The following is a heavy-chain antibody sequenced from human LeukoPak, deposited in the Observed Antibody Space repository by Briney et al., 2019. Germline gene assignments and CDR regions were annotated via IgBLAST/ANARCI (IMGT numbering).Heavy chain of an antibody. D-gene: IGHD3-22*01. V-gene: IGHV3-74*01. CDR3: ARDDPYYYDSSGRGRFDY. CDR2: INGDGSII. CDR1: GFTFSSYE. Sequence: GGSLRLSCAASGFTFSSYEMNWVRQAPGKGLVWVSRINGDGSIISYADSVKGRFTISRDNAKSTLYLQMNSLRVEDTAVYHCARDDPYYYDSSGRGRFDYWGQGTLVTVSS. J-gene: IGHJ4*02.